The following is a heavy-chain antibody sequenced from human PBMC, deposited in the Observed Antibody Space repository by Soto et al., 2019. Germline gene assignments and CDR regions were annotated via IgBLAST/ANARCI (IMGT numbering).Heavy chain of an antibody. J-gene: IGHJ6*02. CDR3: AKDGDSSSRHYYYYGMDV. D-gene: IGHD6-6*01. CDR1: GFTFSSYA. Sequence: EVQLLESGGGLVQPGGSLRLSCAASGFTFSSYAMSWVRQAPGKGLEWVSAISGSGGSTYYADSVKGRFTISRDNSKNTLYLQMNSLRAEDTAVYYCAKDGDSSSRHYYYYGMDVWGQGTTVTVSS. V-gene: IGHV3-23*01. CDR2: ISGSGGST.